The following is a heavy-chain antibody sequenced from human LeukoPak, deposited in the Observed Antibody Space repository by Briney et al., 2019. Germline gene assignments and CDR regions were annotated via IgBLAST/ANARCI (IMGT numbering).Heavy chain of an antibody. CDR2: MNPISGGT. CDR1: GYTFTDYY. J-gene: IGHJ4*02. D-gene: IGHD2-2*01. CDR3: ARDLRLVPAAREVDY. Sequence: ASVKVSCKASGYTFTDYYMHWVRQAPEQGLEWMGWMNPISGGTIYAQKFQGRVTMTRDTSISTAYMELSSLRYDDTAVYYCARDLRLVPAAREVDYWGQGTLVTVSS. V-gene: IGHV1-2*02.